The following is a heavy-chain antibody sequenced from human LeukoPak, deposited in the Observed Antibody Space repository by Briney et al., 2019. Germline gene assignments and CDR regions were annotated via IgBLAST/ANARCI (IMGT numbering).Heavy chain of an antibody. CDR3: VRALVAAATPGAWFDS. CDR2: IKRDGSEK. J-gene: IGHJ5*01. CDR1: GFTFSDYW. V-gene: IGHV3-7*01. D-gene: IGHD2-15*01. Sequence: GGSLRLSCAASGFTFSDYWMTWVRQAPGKGRDWEANIKRDGSEKYYVDSLKGRFTISRDNAKNSLYLQMNSLRVEDTAVYYCVRALVAAATPGAWFDSWGQGTLVTVSS.